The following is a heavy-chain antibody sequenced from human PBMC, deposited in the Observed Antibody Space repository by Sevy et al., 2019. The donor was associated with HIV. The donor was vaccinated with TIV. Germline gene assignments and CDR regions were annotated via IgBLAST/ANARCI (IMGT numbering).Heavy chain of an antibody. J-gene: IGHJ3*02. D-gene: IGHD1-26*01. CDR2: IYSGGST. CDR1: GFTVSSNY. CDR3: AGRYSGNYYGAFDI. Sequence: GGSLRLSCAASGFTVSSNYMSWVRQAPGKGLEWVSVIYSGGSTYYADSVKGRFTISRDNSKNTLYLQINSLRAEDTAMYYCAGRYSGNYYGAFDIWGQGTMVTVSS. V-gene: IGHV3-53*01.